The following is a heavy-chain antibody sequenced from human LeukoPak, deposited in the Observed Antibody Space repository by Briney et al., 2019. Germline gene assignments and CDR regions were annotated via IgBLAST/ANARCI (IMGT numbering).Heavy chain of an antibody. CDR3: AKSSSGYYTFNDY. CDR2: ISSSGSNT. Sequence: GGSLRLSCAASEFTYGMNWVRQAPGKGLEWVSAISSSGSNTYYADSVKGRFTISRDNSKNTLYLQMNSLRAEDTAVYYCAKSSSGYYTFNDYWGQGTLVTVSS. J-gene: IGHJ4*02. V-gene: IGHV3-23*01. D-gene: IGHD3-22*01. CDR1: EFTYG.